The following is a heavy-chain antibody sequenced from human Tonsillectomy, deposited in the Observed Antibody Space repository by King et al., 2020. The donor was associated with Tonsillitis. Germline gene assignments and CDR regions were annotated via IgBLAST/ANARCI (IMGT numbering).Heavy chain of an antibody. CDR3: AREMKDIVVVPAAIHYYFDY. CDR1: GGSISSYY. J-gene: IGHJ4*02. Sequence: QLQESGPGLVKPSETLSLTCTVSGGSISSYYWSWLRQPPGKGLEWIGYIYYSGSTNYNPSLKSRVTISVDTSKNQFSLKLSSVTAADTAVYYCAREMKDIVVVPAAIHYYFDYWGQGTLVTVSS. D-gene: IGHD2-2*02. CDR2: IYYSGST. V-gene: IGHV4-59*01.